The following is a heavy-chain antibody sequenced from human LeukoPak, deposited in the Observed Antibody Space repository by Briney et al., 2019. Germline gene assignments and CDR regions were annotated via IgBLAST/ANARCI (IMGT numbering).Heavy chain of an antibody. J-gene: IGHJ4*02. CDR1: EFTFTNSA. V-gene: IGHV3-23*01. CDR2: ISGSGDKI. CDR3: AKDWSCDY. Sequence: GGSLRLSCAASEFTFTNSAMTWVRRAPGKGLEWVSAISGSGDKIHYADSVKGRFTISRDNSKHTLYLQMNSLRVEDTAIYYCAKDWSCDYWGQGTLFTVSS. D-gene: IGHD1-26*01.